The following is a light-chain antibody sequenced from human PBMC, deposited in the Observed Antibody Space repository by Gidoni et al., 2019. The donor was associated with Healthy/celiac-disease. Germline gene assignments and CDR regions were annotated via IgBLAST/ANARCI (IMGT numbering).Light chain of an antibody. CDR1: QSVSSN. V-gene: IGKV3-15*01. CDR2: GAS. Sequence: DIVMTQFPATLSVSPGERATLSCRASQSVSSNLAWYQQKPGQTPRLLIYGASTTATGIPARFSGSGSGTEFTLTIGSLQSEDFAVYYCHQYNNWPPFFGQGTRLEIK. J-gene: IGKJ5*01. CDR3: HQYNNWPPF.